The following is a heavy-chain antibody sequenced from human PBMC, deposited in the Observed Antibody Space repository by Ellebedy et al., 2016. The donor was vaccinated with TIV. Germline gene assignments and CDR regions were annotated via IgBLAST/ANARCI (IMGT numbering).Heavy chain of an antibody. J-gene: IGHJ4*02. V-gene: IGHV4-59*08. CDR2: IYYSGST. CDR1: GGSISSYY. CDR3: ARASMGRGVIY. D-gene: IGHD3-10*01. Sequence: SETLSLTCTVSGGSISSYYWSWIRQPPGKGLEWIGYIYYSGSTNYNPSLKSRVTISVDMSKNQFSLKLSSVTAADTAVYYCARASMGRGVIYWGQGTLVTVSS.